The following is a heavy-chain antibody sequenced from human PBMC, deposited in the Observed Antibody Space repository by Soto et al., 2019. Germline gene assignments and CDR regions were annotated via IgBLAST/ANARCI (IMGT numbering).Heavy chain of an antibody. V-gene: IGHV1-8*01. CDR3: ARTIPIFGVPTSPKNYDYGMDV. J-gene: IGHJ6*02. D-gene: IGHD3-3*01. Sequence: ASVKVSCKASGYTFTSYDTNLVRHATGQGXEWMGWMNPNSGNTRYAQKFQGRVTMTRTTSISTAYMQLSSLRSEATAVYYCARTIPIFGVPTSPKNYDYGMDVWGQGTAVTVSS. CDR2: MNPNSGNT. CDR1: GYTFTSYD.